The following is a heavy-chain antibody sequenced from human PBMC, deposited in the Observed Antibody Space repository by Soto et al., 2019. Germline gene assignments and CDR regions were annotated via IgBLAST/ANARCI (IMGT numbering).Heavy chain of an antibody. CDR3: ERPDFGDYWYFDL. Sequence: QDQLVQSGAEVKKPGSSVKVSCKAFGGPFSSHTFSWVRQAPGKGLEWMGIIIPAIGKTTYAQKFQGRVTITADESVTTVYMELNSLRTEDTAVYYCERPDFGDYWYFDLWGRGTLVTVSS. V-gene: IGHV1-69*02. J-gene: IGHJ2*01. D-gene: IGHD4-17*01. CDR2: IIPAIGKT. CDR1: GGPFSSHT.